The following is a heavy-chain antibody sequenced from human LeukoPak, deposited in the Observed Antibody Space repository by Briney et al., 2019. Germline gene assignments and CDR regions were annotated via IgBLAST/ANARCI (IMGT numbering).Heavy chain of an antibody. Sequence: GGALRLSCAASGFTFSSYWMGWVRQAPGKGLEWVANIKEDGSDKYYVDSVKGRFTISRDNAKNSLYLQMNSLRAEDTALYFYARWRYSSTWPNYFDYWGQGTLVSVSS. CDR2: IKEDGSDK. J-gene: IGHJ4*02. CDR3: ARWRYSSTWPNYFDY. D-gene: IGHD6-13*01. V-gene: IGHV3-7*03. CDR1: GFTFSSYW.